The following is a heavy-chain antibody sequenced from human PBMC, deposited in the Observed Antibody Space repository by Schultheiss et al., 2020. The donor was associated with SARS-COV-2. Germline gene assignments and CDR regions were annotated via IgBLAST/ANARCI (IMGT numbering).Heavy chain of an antibody. CDR3: ARGTGGWMTGYYYYYMDV. D-gene: IGHD1-1*01. CDR2: INHSGST. Sequence: SQTLSLTCAVYGGSFSGYYWSWIRQPPGKGLEWIGEINHSGSTNYNPSLKSRVTISVDTSKNQFSLKLSSVTAADTAVYYCARGTGGWMTGYYYYYMDVWGKGTTVTVSS. CDR1: GGSFSGYY. J-gene: IGHJ6*03. V-gene: IGHV4-34*01.